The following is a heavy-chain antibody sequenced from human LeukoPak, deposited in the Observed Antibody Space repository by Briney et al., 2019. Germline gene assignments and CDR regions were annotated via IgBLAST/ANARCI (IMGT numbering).Heavy chain of an antibody. V-gene: IGHV1-46*01. CDR2: VSPNGDGP. J-gene: IGHJ4*02. CDR3: ARDRGQWLQLLDY. Sequence: ASVKVSCKASGYTSSSYYMHWVRQAPGQGLEWMGVVSPNGDGPTYAQKFQGRVAMTRDTSKSILYMELSTLRSDDTAIYYCARDRGQWLQLLDYWGQGTLVTVSS. CDR1: GYTSSSYY. D-gene: IGHD5-24*01.